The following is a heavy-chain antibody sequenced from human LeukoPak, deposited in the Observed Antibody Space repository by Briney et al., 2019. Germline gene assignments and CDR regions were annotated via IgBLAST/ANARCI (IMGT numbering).Heavy chain of an antibody. D-gene: IGHD5/OR15-5a*01. CDR3: TRVRAVSWYFDY. Sequence: GSLRLSCTASGFTFGDFAMSWFGPAPGEGREWVGFIRSKAYGGTTEYAASVKGRFTISRDDSKSIPYLQMNSLKTEDTAVYYCTRVRAVSWYFDYWGQGTLVTVSS. CDR2: IRSKAYGGTT. CDR1: GFTFGDFA. V-gene: IGHV3-49*03. J-gene: IGHJ4*02.